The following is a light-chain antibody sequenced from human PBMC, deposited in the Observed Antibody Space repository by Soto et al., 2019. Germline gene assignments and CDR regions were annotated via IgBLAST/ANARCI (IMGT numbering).Light chain of an antibody. J-gene: IGLJ1*01. CDR1: SSDVGGYIY. V-gene: IGLV2-14*01. CDR2: DVT. Sequence: QSALTQPASVSGSPGQSITISCTGTSSDVGGYIYVSWYQQHPGKAPKLMIYDVTSRPSGVSYRFSGSKSGNTASLTISGLQAEDEVDYYCSSYTTSSSYVFGTGTKLTVL. CDR3: SSYTTSSSYV.